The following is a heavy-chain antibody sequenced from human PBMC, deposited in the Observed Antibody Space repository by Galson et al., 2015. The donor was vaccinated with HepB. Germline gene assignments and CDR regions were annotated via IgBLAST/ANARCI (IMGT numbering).Heavy chain of an antibody. J-gene: IGHJ6*03. CDR1: GFSLSTNGVG. CDR2: VYWDDDK. D-gene: IGHD2-2*01. V-gene: IGHV2-5*02. Sequence: PALVKPTQTLTLTCTFSGFSLSTNGVGVGWIRQPPGKALEWLALVYWDDDKRYSPSLSTRLTITKDSSKNQVVLTMTNMDPVDTATYYCARTMGDIVVVPAAPAWGSPLYYYMDVWGKGTTVTVSS. CDR3: ARTMGDIVVVPAAPAWGSPLYYYMDV.